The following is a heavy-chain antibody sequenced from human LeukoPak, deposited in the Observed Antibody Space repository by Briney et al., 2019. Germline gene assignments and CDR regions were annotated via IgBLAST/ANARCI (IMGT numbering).Heavy chain of an antibody. D-gene: IGHD3-9*01. CDR3: ASRVDYDILTGYLGRYYYYGMDV. CDR1: GYTFTGYY. Sequence: ASVKVSCKASGYTFTGYYMHWVRQAPGQGHEWMGWINPNSGGTNYAQKFQGWVTMTRDTSTSTVYMELSSLRSEDTAVYYCASRVDYDILTGYLGRYYYYGMDVWGQGTTVTVSS. CDR2: INPNSGGT. J-gene: IGHJ6*02. V-gene: IGHV1-2*04.